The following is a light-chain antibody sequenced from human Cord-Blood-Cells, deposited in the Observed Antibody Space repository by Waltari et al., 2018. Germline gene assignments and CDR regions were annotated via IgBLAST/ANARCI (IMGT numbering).Light chain of an antibody. CDR1: QGISSY. V-gene: IGKV1-9*01. CDR3: QQHNSYPIT. Sequence: IQLTQSPSSLSASVGDRVTITCRASQGISSYLAWYQQKPGKAPRLLIYAASTLQSGVPERFSGSGSGTDFTLTISSLQPEDFATYYCQQHNSYPITFGQGTRLEIK. CDR2: AAS. J-gene: IGKJ5*01.